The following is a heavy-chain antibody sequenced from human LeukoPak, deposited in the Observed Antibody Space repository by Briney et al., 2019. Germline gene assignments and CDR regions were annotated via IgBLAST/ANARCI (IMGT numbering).Heavy chain of an antibody. V-gene: IGHV1-69*04. Sequence: GSSVKVSCKASGGTFSSYTISWVRQAPGQGLEWMGRIIPILGIANYAQKFQGGVTITADKSTSTAYMELSSLRSEDTAVYYCAREEEIVVVPAAIWFDPWGQGTLVTVSS. CDR1: GGTFSSYT. J-gene: IGHJ5*02. CDR3: AREEEIVVVPAAIWFDP. D-gene: IGHD2-2*02. CDR2: IIPILGIA.